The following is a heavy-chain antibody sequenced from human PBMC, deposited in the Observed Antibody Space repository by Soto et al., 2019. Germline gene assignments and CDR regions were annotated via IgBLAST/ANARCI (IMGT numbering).Heavy chain of an antibody. J-gene: IGHJ6*02. Sequence: QVQLVESGGGVVQPGRSLRLSCAASGFTFSSYGMHWVRQAPGKGLEWVALISHDGSNKYYVDSVKGRFTISRDNSNNTLFLQMNSLRAGDTAVYYCAKDRLRGGFLTTATTNGMDVWGQGTTVTVSS. CDR3: AKDRLRGGFLTTATTNGMDV. D-gene: IGHD1-26*01. CDR2: ISHDGSNK. V-gene: IGHV3-30*18. CDR1: GFTFSSYG.